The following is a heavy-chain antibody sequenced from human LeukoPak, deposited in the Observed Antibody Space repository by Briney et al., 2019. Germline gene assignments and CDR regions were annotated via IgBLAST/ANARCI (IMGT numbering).Heavy chain of an antibody. CDR1: GYSISSGYY. J-gene: IGHJ4*02. V-gene: IGHV4-38-2*02. CDR3: ARDWTSNIDY. Sequence: SETLSLTCAVSGYSISSGYYWGWIRQPPGKGLEWIVSISHSGSTYYNPSLKSRVTISVDTSKNQFSLKLSSGTAADTAVYYCARDWTSNIDYWGQGTLVTVSS. CDR2: ISHSGST. D-gene: IGHD3/OR15-3a*01.